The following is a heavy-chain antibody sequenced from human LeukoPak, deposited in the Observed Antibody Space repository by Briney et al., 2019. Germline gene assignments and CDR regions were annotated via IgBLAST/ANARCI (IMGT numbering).Heavy chain of an antibody. CDR1: GFTFSYYW. D-gene: IGHD3-22*01. J-gene: IGHJ4*02. Sequence: PGGSLRLSCAASGFTFSYYWMHWVRQAPGKGLVWVSRINSDGSSTSYADSVKGRFTMSRDNAKNTVYLQMNSLRAEDTAVYYCAKTMYYYDSSGLYYWGQGTLVTVSS. V-gene: IGHV3-74*01. CDR2: INSDGSST. CDR3: AKTMYYYDSSGLYY.